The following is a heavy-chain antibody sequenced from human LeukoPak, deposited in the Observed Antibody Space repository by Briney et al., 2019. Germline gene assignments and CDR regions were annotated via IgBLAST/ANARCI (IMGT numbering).Heavy chain of an antibody. CDR3: ATESYGGA. CDR2: TYSSGST. J-gene: IGHJ4*02. V-gene: IGHV3-53*01. D-gene: IGHD1-26*01. Sequence: PGGSLRLSCAASDFTFSSNSMSWVRQAPGKGLEWVSVTYSSGSTHYADSVKGRFTISRDSSKNTLYLQMNSLRAEDAAVYYCATESYGGAWGQGTLVTVSS. CDR1: DFTFSSNS.